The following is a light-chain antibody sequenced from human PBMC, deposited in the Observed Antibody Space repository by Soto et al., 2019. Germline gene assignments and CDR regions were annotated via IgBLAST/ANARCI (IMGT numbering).Light chain of an antibody. CDR3: CSYVGGCSYV. CDR2: DVS. V-gene: IGLV2-11*01. J-gene: IGLJ1*01. Sequence: QSALTQPRSVSGSPGQSVTVSCIGTSSDVGDYNSVSWYQQHPGKAPKLMIYDVSKRPSGVPDRFSGSKSGNTASLTISGLQAEDEADYYCCSYVGGCSYVFGIGTKVTV. CDR1: SSDVGDYNS.